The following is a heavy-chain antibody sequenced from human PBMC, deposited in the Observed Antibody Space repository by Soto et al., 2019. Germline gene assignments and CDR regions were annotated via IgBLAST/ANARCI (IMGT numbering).Heavy chain of an antibody. D-gene: IGHD3-22*01. V-gene: IGHV3-23*01. CDR3: AKSRQQLIGYYYYYGMDV. Sequence: GWSLRLSCPASVFIFSNNAMSWFRQAPGKGLEWVSSISGNAGSTYYADSVKGRLTISRDNSKNTLYLQMNSLRAEDTAVYYCAKSRQQLIGYYYYYGMDVWGQGTTVTVSS. CDR2: ISGNAGST. CDR1: VFIFSNNA. J-gene: IGHJ6*02.